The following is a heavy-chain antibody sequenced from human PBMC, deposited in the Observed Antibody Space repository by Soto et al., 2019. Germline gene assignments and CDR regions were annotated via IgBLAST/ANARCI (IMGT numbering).Heavy chain of an antibody. CDR3: ARRVAAAGTDY. Sequence: SETLSLTCAVYGGSFSGYYWSWIRQPPGKGLEWIGEINHSGSTNYSPSLKSRVTISVDTSKNQFSLKLSSVTAADTAVYYCARRVAAAGTDYWGQGTLVTVSS. CDR1: GGSFSGYY. J-gene: IGHJ4*02. CDR2: INHSGST. V-gene: IGHV4-34*01. D-gene: IGHD6-13*01.